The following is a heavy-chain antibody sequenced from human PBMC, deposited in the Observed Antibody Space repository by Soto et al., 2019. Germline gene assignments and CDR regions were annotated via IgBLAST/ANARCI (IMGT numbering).Heavy chain of an antibody. CDR1: GYNFAGYW. V-gene: IGHV5-10-1*01. J-gene: IGHJ4*02. D-gene: IGHD3-22*01. CDR2: IDPSDSQT. CDR3: ARQIYDSDTGPNFQYYFDS. Sequence: PGESLKISCKGSGYNFAGYWITWVRKKPGKGLEWMGRIDPSDSQTYYSPSFRGHVTISATKSITTVFLQWSSLRDSDTAMYYCARQIYDSDTGPNFQYYFDSWGQGTPVTVSS.